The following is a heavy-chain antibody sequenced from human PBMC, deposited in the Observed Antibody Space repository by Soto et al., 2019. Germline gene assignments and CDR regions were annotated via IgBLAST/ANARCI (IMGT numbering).Heavy chain of an antibody. CDR3: ARQGFSGSFCAY. Sequence: QEQLVQPGAAVKKPGSSVKVSCKASGGTFSYGISWVRRAPGQGLEWMGGIIPLSGTTNYAQQFQGRVTITADISTNTAYMDLSSLRSGDTGLYYCARQGFSGSFCAYWGQGTMVTVSS. CDR2: IIPLSGTT. J-gene: IGHJ4*02. CDR1: GGTFSYG. D-gene: IGHD1-26*01. V-gene: IGHV1-69*06.